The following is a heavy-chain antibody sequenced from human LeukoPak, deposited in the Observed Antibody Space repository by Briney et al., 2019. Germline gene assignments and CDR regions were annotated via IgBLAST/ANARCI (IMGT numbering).Heavy chain of an antibody. V-gene: IGHV3-33*01. CDR2: IWYDGSNK. J-gene: IGHJ4*02. CDR3: ARESPDTSGYYPDY. Sequence: PGGSLRLSCAASGFTFSTYGMHWVRQAPGKGLEWVAVIWYDGSNKYYADSVKGRFTISGDNSRNTLYLQMNSLRAEDTAVYYCARESPDTSGYYPDYWGQGSLVTVSS. D-gene: IGHD3-22*01. CDR1: GFTFSTYG.